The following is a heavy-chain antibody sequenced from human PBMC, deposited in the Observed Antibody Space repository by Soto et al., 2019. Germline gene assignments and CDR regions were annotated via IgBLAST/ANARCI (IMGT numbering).Heavy chain of an antibody. CDR1: GGTFSSYT. CDR2: IIPILGIA. V-gene: IGHV1-69*02. Sequence: QVQLVQSGAEVKKPGSSVKVSCKASGGTFSSYTISWVRQAPGQGLEWMGRIIPILGIANYAQKCQGRVTITADKSTSTAYMELSSLRSEDTAVYYCARAASIAAADDYWGQGTLVTVSS. D-gene: IGHD6-13*01. J-gene: IGHJ4*02. CDR3: ARAASIAAADDY.